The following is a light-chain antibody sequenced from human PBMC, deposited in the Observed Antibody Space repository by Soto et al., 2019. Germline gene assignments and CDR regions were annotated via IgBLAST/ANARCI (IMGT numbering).Light chain of an antibody. CDR1: QSVSSSY. V-gene: IGKV3-20*01. J-gene: IGKJ2*01. CDR3: QQYGRSYT. CDR2: GAS. Sequence: EIVLTQSPGTLSLSPGERATLSCRASQSVSSSYLAWYQQKPGQAPRLLIYGASSRATGIPDRFSGSWSGTAFTLTIIRLEPEDFAVYYCQQYGRSYTFGQGTKLEIK.